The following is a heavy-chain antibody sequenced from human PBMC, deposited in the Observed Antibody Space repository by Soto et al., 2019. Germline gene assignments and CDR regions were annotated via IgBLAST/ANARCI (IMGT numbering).Heavy chain of an antibody. J-gene: IGHJ5*02. Sequence: SETLSLTCTVSGGSISSYYWSWIRQPAGKGLEWIGRIYTSGSTNYNPSLKSRVTMSVDASKNQFSLKLSSVTAADTAVYYCARDYRCTNGVCYYNWFDPWGQGTLVTVSS. CDR1: GGSISSYY. CDR3: ARDYRCTNGVCYYNWFDP. CDR2: IYTSGST. D-gene: IGHD2-8*01. V-gene: IGHV4-4*07.